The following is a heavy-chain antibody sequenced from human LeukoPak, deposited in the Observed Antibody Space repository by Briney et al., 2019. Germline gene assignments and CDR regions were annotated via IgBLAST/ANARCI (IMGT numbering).Heavy chain of an antibody. Sequence: KSSETLSLTCTVSGGSISSSSYYWGWIRQPPGKGLEWIGSIYYSGSTYYNPSLKSRVTISVDTSKNQFSLKLSSVTAADTAVYYCARYSSGWYRGEFDYWGQGTLVTVSS. CDR1: GGSISSSSYY. D-gene: IGHD6-19*01. CDR3: ARYSSGWYRGEFDY. V-gene: IGHV4-39*07. J-gene: IGHJ4*02. CDR2: IYYSGST.